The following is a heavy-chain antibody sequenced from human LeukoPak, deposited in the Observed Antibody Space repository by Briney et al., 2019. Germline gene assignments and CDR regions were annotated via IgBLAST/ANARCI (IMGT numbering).Heavy chain of an antibody. CDR3: ARDRKGERWLQFRWFDP. D-gene: IGHD5-24*01. Sequence: ASVEVSCTASGYTFTSYGISWVRQAPGQGLEWMGWISAYNGNTNYAQKLQGRVTMTTDTSTSTAYMELRSLRSDDTAVYYCARDRKGERWLQFRWFDPWGQGTLVTVSS. V-gene: IGHV1-18*01. CDR2: ISAYNGNT. J-gene: IGHJ5*02. CDR1: GYTFTSYG.